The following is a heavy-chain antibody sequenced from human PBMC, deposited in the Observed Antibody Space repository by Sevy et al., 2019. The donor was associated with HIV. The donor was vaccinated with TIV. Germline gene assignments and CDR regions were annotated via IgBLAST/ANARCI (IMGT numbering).Heavy chain of an antibody. CDR2: IYYNGHI. Sequence: PKLWQASETLSLTCTVSGGSITSLYWNWIRQPPGKGLEWIANIYYNGHINYNPSLKSRVTLSLDTSKNQFSLRLSSVTAADTAMYYCAGENAWGRGYSWGQGTLVTVSS. J-gene: IGHJ4*02. D-gene: IGHD1-26*01. CDR3: AGENAWGRGYS. CDR1: GGSITSLY. V-gene: IGHV4-59*08.